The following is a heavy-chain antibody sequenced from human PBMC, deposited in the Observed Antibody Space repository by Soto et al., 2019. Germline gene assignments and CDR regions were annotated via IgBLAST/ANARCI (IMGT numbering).Heavy chain of an antibody. CDR1: GFTFSSYS. CDR3: ARDFVVVPAAWGQLWPKRYYGMDV. Sequence: GGSLRLSCAASGFTFSSYSMNWVRQAPGKGLEWVSSISSSSSYIYYADSVKGRFTISRDNAKNSLYLQMNSLRAEDTAVYYCARDFVVVPAAWGQLWPKRYYGMDVWGQGTTVTVSS. J-gene: IGHJ6*02. V-gene: IGHV3-21*01. CDR2: ISSSSSYI. D-gene: IGHD2-2*01.